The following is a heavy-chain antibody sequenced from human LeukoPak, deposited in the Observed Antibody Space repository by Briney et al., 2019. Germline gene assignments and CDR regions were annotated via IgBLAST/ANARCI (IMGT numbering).Heavy chain of an antibody. D-gene: IGHD3-22*01. J-gene: IGHJ4*02. Sequence: ESLRLSCAASEFTFSSYSMNWFRQAPGKGLEWVSSISTDRHYIYYADSVKGRFTISRDNARNSVYLQMNSLRVEDTAVYYCARTAGDYDGSGLDYWGQGTQVTVSS. CDR1: EFTFSSYS. V-gene: IGHV3-21*01. CDR2: ISTDRHYI. CDR3: ARTAGDYDGSGLDY.